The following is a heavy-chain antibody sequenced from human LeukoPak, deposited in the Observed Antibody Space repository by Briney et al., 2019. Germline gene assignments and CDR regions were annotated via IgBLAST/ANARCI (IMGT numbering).Heavy chain of an antibody. V-gene: IGHV4-39*01. J-gene: IGHJ4*02. D-gene: IGHD5-18*01. CDR3: ARHEIQLWYFDY. CDR1: GGSISSSSYY. CDR2: IYYSGST. Sequence: SETLSLTCTVSGGSISSSSYYWGWIRQPPGKGLEWIGSIYYSGSTYYNPSLKSRVTISVDTSKTQFSLKLSSVTAADTAVYYCARHEIQLWYFDYWGQGTLVTVSS.